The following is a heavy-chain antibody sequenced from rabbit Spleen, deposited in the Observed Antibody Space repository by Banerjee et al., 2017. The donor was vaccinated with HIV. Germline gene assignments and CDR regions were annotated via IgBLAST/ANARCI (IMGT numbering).Heavy chain of an antibody. CDR1: GFSFSFSYW. D-gene: IGHD8-1*01. V-gene: IGHV1S40*01. Sequence: QSLEESGGDLVKPGASLTLTCTASGFSFSFSYWICWVRQAPGKGLEWIACIYGGSSDTTYYASWAKGRFTISKSSSTTGTLQMTSLTVADTATYFCARDAGSSFSSYGMDLWGPGTLVTVS. CDR3: ARDAGSSFSSYGMDL. CDR2: IYGGSSDTT. J-gene: IGHJ6*01.